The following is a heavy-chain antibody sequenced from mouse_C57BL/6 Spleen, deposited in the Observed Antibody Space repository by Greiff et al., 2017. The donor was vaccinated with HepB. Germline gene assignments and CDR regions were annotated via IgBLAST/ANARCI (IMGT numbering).Heavy chain of an antibody. D-gene: IGHD2-4*01. CDR2: INPNNGGT. Sequence: VQLQQSGPELVKPGASVKIPCKASGYTFTDYNMDWVKQSHGKSLEWIGDINPNNGGTIYNQKFKGKATLTVDKSSSTAYMELRSLTSEDTAVYYWATRYDYHWYFDVWGTGTTVTVSS. V-gene: IGHV1-18*01. J-gene: IGHJ1*03. CDR1: GYTFTDYN. CDR3: ATRYDYHWYFDV.